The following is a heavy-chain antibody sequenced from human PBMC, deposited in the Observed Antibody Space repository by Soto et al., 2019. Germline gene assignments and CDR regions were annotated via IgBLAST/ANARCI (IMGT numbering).Heavy chain of an antibody. V-gene: IGHV1-18*01. CDR2: ISTYSGDT. D-gene: IGHD5-12*01. Sequence: QVQLVQSGVEVKTPGASVKVSCQASGYTFFTYDISWVRQAPGQGLEWMGWISTYSGDTKYAQKFQGRVTMTTDTSTTPANLELRSLRSDDPAVYYCARHHGPTTSENWFDPWGQGTLVTVSS. CDR1: GYTFFTYD. CDR3: ARHHGPTTSENWFDP. J-gene: IGHJ5*02.